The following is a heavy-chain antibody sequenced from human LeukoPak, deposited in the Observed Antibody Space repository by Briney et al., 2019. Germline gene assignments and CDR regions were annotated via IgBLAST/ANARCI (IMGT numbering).Heavy chain of an antibody. J-gene: IGHJ3*02. CDR2: IYYSGST. CDR3: ARTVQSSGWFPDAFDI. V-gene: IGHV4-59*01. D-gene: IGHD6-19*01. CDR1: VGSISSYY. Sequence: PSETLSLTCTVSVGSISSYYWSWIRQPPGKGLEWMGDIYYSGSTNYNPSLKSRVTISVHTSKHQFSLKLSSVTAADTAVYYCARTVQSSGWFPDAFDIWGQGTMVTVSS.